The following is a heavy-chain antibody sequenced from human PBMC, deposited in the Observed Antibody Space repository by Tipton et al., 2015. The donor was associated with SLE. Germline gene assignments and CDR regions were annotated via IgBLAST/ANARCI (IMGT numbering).Heavy chain of an antibody. V-gene: IGHV4-39*01. Sequence: TLSLTCTVSGDSISGTTYSWAWIRQSPGKGLDWLGSVYYTGAPFYNPSRENRVTVSLDTSRNRFSLRLRSVTAADTAMYFCARHLGVHNWNFWGQGSLVTVSS. CDR3: ARHLGVHNWNF. D-gene: IGHD1-20*01. CDR2: VYYTGAP. CDR1: GDSISGTTYS. J-gene: IGHJ4*02.